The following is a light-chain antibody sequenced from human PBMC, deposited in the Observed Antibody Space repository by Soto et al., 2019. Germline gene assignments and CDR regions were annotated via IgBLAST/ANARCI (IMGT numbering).Light chain of an antibody. V-gene: IGKV1D-12*01. Sequence: DIQMTQSPSSVSASVGDRVTITCRASQGISTWLAWYQQKPGKAPQLLIYAASFLKSGVPSRFSRTGSGTDFTLTHSSLQPEDLATYYCQLVNSFPPTFGEGTQLEIK. CDR2: AAS. CDR1: QGISTW. CDR3: QLVNSFPPT. J-gene: IGKJ5*01.